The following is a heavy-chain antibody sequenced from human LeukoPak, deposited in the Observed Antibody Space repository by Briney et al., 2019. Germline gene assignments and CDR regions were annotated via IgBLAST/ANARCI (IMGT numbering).Heavy chain of an antibody. Sequence: SETLSLTCTVSGGSISSYYWSWIRQPPGKGLEWIGYIYYSGSTNYNYSLKSRVTISVDTSKNQFSLKLSSVTAADTAVYYCVRLRFWSGYPFFDSWGQGTLVTVSP. J-gene: IGHJ4*02. CDR3: VRLRFWSGYPFFDS. CDR2: IYYSGST. CDR1: GGSISSYY. V-gene: IGHV4-59*01. D-gene: IGHD3-3*01.